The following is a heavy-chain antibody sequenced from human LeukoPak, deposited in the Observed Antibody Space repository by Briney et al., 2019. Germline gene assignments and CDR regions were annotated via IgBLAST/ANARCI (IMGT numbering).Heavy chain of an antibody. J-gene: IGHJ1*01. CDR1: GFTFSSYG. Sequence: GGSLRLSCAASGFTFSSYGMHWVRQAPGKGLEWVAFIRYDGSNKYYADSVRGRFTISRDNSKNTLYLQMNSLRAEDTAVYYCAKDRKAVAGIGEYFQHWGQGTLVTVSS. CDR2: IRYDGSNK. V-gene: IGHV3-30*02. D-gene: IGHD6-19*01. CDR3: AKDRKAVAGIGEYFQH.